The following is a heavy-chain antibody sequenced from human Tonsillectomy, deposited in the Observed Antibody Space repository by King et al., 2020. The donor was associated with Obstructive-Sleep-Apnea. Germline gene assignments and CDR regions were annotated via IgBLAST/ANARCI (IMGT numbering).Heavy chain of an antibody. D-gene: IGHD3-10*01. CDR2: INHSGST. J-gene: IGHJ2*01. V-gene: IGHV4-34*01. CDR1: GGSFSDYY. Sequence: VQLQQWGAGLLKTSEILSLTCAVYGGSFSDYYWSWIRQPPGMGLEWIGEINHSGSTSYSPSLKSRVTISVDTSKNQFSLKLSSVTAADTAVYYCARVPLSYYGSGSNWYFDLWGRGTLDTVSS. CDR3: ARVPLSYYGSGSNWYFDL.